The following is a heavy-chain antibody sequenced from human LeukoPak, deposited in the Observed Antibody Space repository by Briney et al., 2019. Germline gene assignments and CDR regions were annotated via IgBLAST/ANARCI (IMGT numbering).Heavy chain of an antibody. V-gene: IGHV4-59*01. D-gene: IGHD1-26*01. CDR1: GDSISSYY. Sequence: PSETLSLTCTVSGDSISSYYWSWIRQPPGKGLEWIGYIYYSGSTNYNPSLKSRVTISVDTSKNQFSLKLSSATAADTAVYYCARGASGSYLQSPLGYWGQGTLVTVSS. J-gene: IGHJ4*02. CDR3: ARGASGSYLQSPLGY. CDR2: IYYSGST.